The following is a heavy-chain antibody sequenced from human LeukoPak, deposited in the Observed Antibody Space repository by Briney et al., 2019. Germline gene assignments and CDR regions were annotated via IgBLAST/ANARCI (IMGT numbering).Heavy chain of an antibody. CDR2: INPNSGGT. Sequence: ASVKVSCKASGYTFTGYYVHWVRQAPGQGLEWMGWINPNSGGTNNAQKFQGGVTMTRDTSISTAYMELSSLGYDDTAVYYCARIISYGGADGFDIWGQGTMVTVSS. CDR3: ARIISYGGADGFDI. CDR1: GYTFTGYY. D-gene: IGHD5-18*01. J-gene: IGHJ3*02. V-gene: IGHV1-2*02.